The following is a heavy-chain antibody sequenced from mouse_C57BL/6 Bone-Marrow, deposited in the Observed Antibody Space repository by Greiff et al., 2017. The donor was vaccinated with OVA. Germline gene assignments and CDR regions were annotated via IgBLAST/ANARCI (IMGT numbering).Heavy chain of an antibody. CDR1: GFTFSDYY. CDR3: ARRAGAMDY. J-gene: IGHJ4*01. V-gene: IGHV5-12*01. CDR2: ISNGGGST. D-gene: IGHD4-1*01. Sequence: EVQGVESGGGLVQPGGSLKLSCAASGFTFSDYYMYWVRQTPEKRLEWVAYISNGGGSTYYPDTVKGRFTISRDNAKNTLYLQMSRLKSEDTAMYYCARRAGAMDYWGQGTSVTVSS.